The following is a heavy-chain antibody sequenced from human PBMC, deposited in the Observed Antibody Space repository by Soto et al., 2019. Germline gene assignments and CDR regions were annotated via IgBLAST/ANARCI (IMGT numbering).Heavy chain of an antibody. CDR2: ISGSGSST. CDR1: GFTFSSYA. V-gene: IGHV3-23*01. J-gene: IGHJ4*02. Sequence: EVQLLESGGGLVQPGGSLTLSCAASGFTFSSYAMSWVRQAPGKGLEWVSVISGSGSSTYYADSVKGRFTISRDNSKSTLYLQMNSLRAEDTAVCYCARGTCRSGGSCYSTFDYWGQGTLVTVSS. CDR3: ARGTCRSGGSCYSTFDY. D-gene: IGHD2-15*01.